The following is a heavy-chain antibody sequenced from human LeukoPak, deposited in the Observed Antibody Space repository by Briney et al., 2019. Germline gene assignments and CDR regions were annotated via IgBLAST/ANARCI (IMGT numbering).Heavy chain of an antibody. V-gene: IGHV4-61*02. J-gene: IGHJ4*02. CDR2: IYTSGST. CDR3: ARDLKYYFDY. CDR1: GGSISCGSYY. Sequence: SETLSLTCTVSGGSISCGSYYWSWIRQPAGKGLEWIGRIYTSGSTNYNPSFKSRVTISVDASKNQFSLKLSSVTAADTAVYYCARDLKYYFDYWGQGTLVTVSS.